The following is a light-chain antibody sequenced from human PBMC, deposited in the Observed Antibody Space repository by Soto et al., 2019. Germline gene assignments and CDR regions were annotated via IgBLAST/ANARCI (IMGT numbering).Light chain of an antibody. V-gene: IGKV3-15*01. CDR1: QSVSSD. CDR2: GAS. CDR3: QQYNNWPPWT. Sequence: EIVMTQSPATLSVSPGVRATLSCRASQSVSSDLAWYQQKPGHAPRLLIYGASPRATGIPARFSGSGSGTEFTLTISSLQSEDFAVYYCQQYNNWPPWTFGQGTTVEIK. J-gene: IGKJ1*01.